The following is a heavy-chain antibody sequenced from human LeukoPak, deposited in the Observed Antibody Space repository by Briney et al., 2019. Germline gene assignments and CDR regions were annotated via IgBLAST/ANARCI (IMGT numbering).Heavy chain of an antibody. CDR3: AKQQWLVNYYYYMDV. Sequence: TGGSLRLSCAASGFTFGSYAMSWVRQAPGKGLEWVSAISGSGGSTYYADSVKGRFTISRDNSKNTLYLQMNSLRAEDTAVYYCAKQQWLVNYYYYMDVWGKGTTVTVSS. CDR1: GFTFGSYA. J-gene: IGHJ6*03. D-gene: IGHD6-19*01. CDR2: ISGSGGST. V-gene: IGHV3-23*01.